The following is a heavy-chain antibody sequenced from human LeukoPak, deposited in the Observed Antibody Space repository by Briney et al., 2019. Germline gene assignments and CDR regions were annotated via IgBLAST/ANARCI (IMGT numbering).Heavy chain of an antibody. Sequence: GGSLRLSCAASGFTFSSYEMNWVRQAPGKGLEWVSYISSSGSTIYYADSVKGRFTISRDNAKNSLYLQMSSLRAEDTAVYYCARAVYDLRGQRLLPAGFGYWGQGTLVTVSS. V-gene: IGHV3-48*03. CDR1: GFTFSSYE. D-gene: IGHD6-25*01. CDR2: ISSSGSTI. J-gene: IGHJ4*02. CDR3: ARAVYDLRGQRLLPAGFGY.